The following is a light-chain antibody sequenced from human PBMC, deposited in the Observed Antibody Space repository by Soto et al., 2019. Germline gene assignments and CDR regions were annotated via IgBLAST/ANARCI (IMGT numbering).Light chain of an antibody. Sequence: QSVLAQPPSASGTPGQTVTISCSGGSSNIKTNGVSWYQQVPGAAPKLLIYSNSQRPSGAPDWFSGSKSGTSASLAISGLQSEDEATYHCSTWDDSLNGLIFGGGTKVTVL. V-gene: IGLV1-44*01. CDR1: SSNIKTNG. J-gene: IGLJ2*01. CDR2: SNS. CDR3: STWDDSLNGLI.